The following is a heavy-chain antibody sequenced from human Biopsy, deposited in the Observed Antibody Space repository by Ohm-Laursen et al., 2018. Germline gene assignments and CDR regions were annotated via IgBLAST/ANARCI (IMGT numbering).Heavy chain of an antibody. Sequence: SLRLSCTASGFTFSIYGMHWVRQAPGKGLEWVAVIWYDGSNKYYADSVKGRFTISRDDPKSTLYLQMNSLGAEDTAVYYCAREGDDSSGYTPHYFDYWGQGTLVTVSS. CDR1: GFTFSIYG. J-gene: IGHJ4*02. CDR3: AREGDDSSGYTPHYFDY. V-gene: IGHV3-33*01. D-gene: IGHD3-22*01. CDR2: IWYDGSNK.